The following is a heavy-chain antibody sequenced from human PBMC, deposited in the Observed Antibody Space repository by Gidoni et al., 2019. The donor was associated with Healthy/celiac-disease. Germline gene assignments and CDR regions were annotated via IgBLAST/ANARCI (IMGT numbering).Heavy chain of an antibody. CDR2: IAYDGSNK. CDR3: AKDSPLTIFGFDY. Sequence: QVQLVESGGGVVQPGRILRLSCAASGFPFSSYGMHWVRQAPGKGLEWVAVIAYDGSNKYYADSVKGRFTISRDNSKNTLYLQMNSLRAEDTAVYYCAKDSPLTIFGFDYWGQGTLVTVSS. J-gene: IGHJ4*02. D-gene: IGHD3-3*01. V-gene: IGHV3-30*18. CDR1: GFPFSSYG.